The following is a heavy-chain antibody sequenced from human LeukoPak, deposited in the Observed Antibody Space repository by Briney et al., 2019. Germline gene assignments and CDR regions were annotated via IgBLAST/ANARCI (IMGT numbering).Heavy chain of an antibody. CDR3: AKVDSSSFNFDY. Sequence: GGSLRLSCAASGFTFSSHAMSWIRQAPGKGLEWVSLISGSGDKTYYADSVKGRFTISRDNSKNTLYLQMNSLRAEDTAVYYCAKVDSSSFNFDYWGQGTLVTVSS. J-gene: IGHJ4*02. CDR1: GFTFSSHA. D-gene: IGHD6-6*01. V-gene: IGHV3-23*01. CDR2: ISGSGDKT.